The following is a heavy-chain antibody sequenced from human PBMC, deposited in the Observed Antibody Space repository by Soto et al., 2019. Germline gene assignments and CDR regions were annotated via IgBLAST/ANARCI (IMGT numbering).Heavy chain of an antibody. CDR3: ERGIYYYDSSVYYSY. Sequence: EVQLVESGGGLVKPGGSLRLSCAASGFTFSSYSMNWVRQAPGKGLEWVSSISSSSSYIYYADSVKGRFTISRDNAKNSLYLQMNSLRAEDTAVYYCERGIYYYDSSVYYSYWGQGTLVTVSS. V-gene: IGHV3-21*01. CDR1: GFTFSSYS. J-gene: IGHJ4*02. CDR2: ISSSSSYI. D-gene: IGHD3-22*01.